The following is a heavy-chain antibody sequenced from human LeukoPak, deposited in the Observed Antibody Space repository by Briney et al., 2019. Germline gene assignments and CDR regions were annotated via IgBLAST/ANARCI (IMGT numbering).Heavy chain of an antibody. CDR3: ARDLRSYGA. CDR2: ISGSGGST. J-gene: IGHJ5*02. V-gene: IGHV3-23*01. CDR1: GFTFSSFG. D-gene: IGHD4-17*01. Sequence: GGSLRLSCAASGFTFSSFGMSWVRQAPGKGLEWVSAISGSGGSTYYADSVKGRFTISRDNSKNTLYLQMNSLRAEDTAVYYCARDLRSYGAWGQGTLVTVSS.